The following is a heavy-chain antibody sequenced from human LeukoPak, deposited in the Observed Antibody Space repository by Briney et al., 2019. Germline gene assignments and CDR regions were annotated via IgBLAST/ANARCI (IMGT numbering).Heavy chain of an antibody. V-gene: IGHV3-64*01. CDR2: ISSNGGST. J-gene: IGHJ5*02. D-gene: IGHD2-2*01. CDR3: ARDIGSSPTPQPASP. CDR1: GFTFSSYA. Sequence: PGGSLRLSCAASGFTFSSYAMHWVRQAPGKGLEYVSAISSNGGSTYYANSVKGRFTISRDNSKNTLYLQMGSLRAEDMAVYYCARDIGSSPTPQPASPWGQGTLDTVSS.